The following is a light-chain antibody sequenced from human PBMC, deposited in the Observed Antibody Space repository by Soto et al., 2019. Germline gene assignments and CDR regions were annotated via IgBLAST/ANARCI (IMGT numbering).Light chain of an antibody. Sequence: QSVLTQPPSASGTPGQRVNISCSGSSSNIGSNILNWYQQLPGTAPKLLMYSDNQRPSGVPDRFSGSKSGTSASLAISGLLSEDEAVYYCAAWDDSLNGWVFGGGTKVTVL. CDR3: AAWDDSLNGWV. CDR1: SSNIGSNI. CDR2: SDN. V-gene: IGLV1-44*01. J-gene: IGLJ3*02.